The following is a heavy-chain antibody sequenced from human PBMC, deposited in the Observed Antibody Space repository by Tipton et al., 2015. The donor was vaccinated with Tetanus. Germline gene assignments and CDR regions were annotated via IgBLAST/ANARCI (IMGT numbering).Heavy chain of an antibody. D-gene: IGHD3-3*01. J-gene: IGHJ4*02. V-gene: IGHV4-59*01. CDR2: ILYGGST. CDR3: ARIHDFWSGYFDF. CDR1: GFNFSTYT. Sequence: LRLSCVGSGFNFSTYTMNWVRQAPGKGLEYIGYILYGGSTHYNPSLKSRLTMSADPAKNQFSLRLTSVTAADTAVYYCARIHDFWSGYFDFWGQGTLVTVSP.